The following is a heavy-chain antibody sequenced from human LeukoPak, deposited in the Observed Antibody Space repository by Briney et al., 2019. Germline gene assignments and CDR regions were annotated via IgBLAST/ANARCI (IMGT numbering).Heavy chain of an antibody. J-gene: IGHJ5*02. Sequence: SETLSLTCAVYGGSFSGYYWSWIRQPPGKGLEWIGEINHSGSTNYNPSLKSRVTISVDTSKNQFSLKLSSVTAADTAVYYCARGAIYYDSSGYSNWFDPWGQGTLVTVSS. CDR2: INHSGST. CDR1: GGSFSGYY. D-gene: IGHD3-22*01. CDR3: ARGAIYYDSSGYSNWFDP. V-gene: IGHV4-34*01.